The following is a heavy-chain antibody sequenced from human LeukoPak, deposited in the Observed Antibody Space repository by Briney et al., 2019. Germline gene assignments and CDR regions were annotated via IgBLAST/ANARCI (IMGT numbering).Heavy chain of an antibody. Sequence: SETLSLTCAVYGGSFSSYYWSWIRQPPGKGLEWIGCIYSSGSTNYNPSLKSRVTMSVETSKNQFSLKLSSVTAADTAVYACARDPVFEAYYYDSSDRSSRHYYGMDVWGQGTTVTVSS. J-gene: IGHJ6*02. CDR3: ARDPVFEAYYYDSSDRSSRHYYGMDV. CDR2: IYSSGST. V-gene: IGHV4-4*07. CDR1: GGSFSSYY. D-gene: IGHD3-22*01.